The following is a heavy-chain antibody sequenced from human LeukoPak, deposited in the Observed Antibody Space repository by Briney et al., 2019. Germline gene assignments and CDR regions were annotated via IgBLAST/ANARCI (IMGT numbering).Heavy chain of an antibody. Sequence: ASVKVSFKASGYTFTGYYMHWVRQAPGQGLEWMGWINPNSGGTNYAQKFQGRVTMTRDTSISTAYMELSRLRSDDTAVYFCVRDLCSGGSCLDYWGQGTLVTVSS. CDR1: GYTFTGYY. J-gene: IGHJ4*02. CDR3: VRDLCSGGSCLDY. V-gene: IGHV1-2*02. CDR2: INPNSGGT. D-gene: IGHD2-15*01.